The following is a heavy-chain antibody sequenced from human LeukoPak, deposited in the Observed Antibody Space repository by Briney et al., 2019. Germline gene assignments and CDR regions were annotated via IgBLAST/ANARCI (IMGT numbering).Heavy chain of an antibody. J-gene: IGHJ4*02. CDR3: ARENPAAKGYYFDY. Sequence: GASVKVSCKASGYTFTSYDINWVRQATGQGLEWMGWMNPNSGNTGYAQKFQGRVTMTRNTSISTAYMELSRLRSDDTAVYYCARENPAAKGYYFDYWGQGTLVTVSS. CDR1: GYTFTSYD. V-gene: IGHV1-8*01. D-gene: IGHD2-15*01. CDR2: MNPNSGNT.